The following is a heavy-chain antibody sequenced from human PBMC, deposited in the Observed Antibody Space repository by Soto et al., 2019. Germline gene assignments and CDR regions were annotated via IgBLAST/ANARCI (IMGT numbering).Heavy chain of an antibody. V-gene: IGHV3-23*01. CDR2: SSDRRTGNT. J-gene: IGHJ4*02. D-gene: IGHD2-21*02. CDR3: TTWLTAHFDY. Sequence: EVHLLESGGGLVQPGGSLRLSCAASGFTFSSYTLNWVRRAPGKGLDWVATSSDRRTGNTHYSDSVRGRFTLSRDYSRNILFLQMASLRADDTALYYCTTWLTAHFDYWGRGTQVTVSS. CDR1: GFTFSSYT.